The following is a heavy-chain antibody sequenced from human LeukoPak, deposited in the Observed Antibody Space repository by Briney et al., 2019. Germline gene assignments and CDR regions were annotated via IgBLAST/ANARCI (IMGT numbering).Heavy chain of an antibody. D-gene: IGHD5/OR15-5a*01. CDR2: ISYDGSNK. V-gene: IGHV3-30*18. CDR1: GFSFSSYG. J-gene: IGHJ4*02. Sequence: GGSLRLSCAASGFSFSSYGMHWVRQAPGKGLEWVAVISYDGSNKYYADSVKGRFTISRDNSKNTLYLQMNSLRAEDTAVYYCAKRVYAFDYWGQGTLVTVSS. CDR3: AKRVYAFDY.